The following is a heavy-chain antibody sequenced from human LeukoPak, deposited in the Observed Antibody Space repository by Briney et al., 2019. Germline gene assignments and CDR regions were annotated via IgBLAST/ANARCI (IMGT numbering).Heavy chain of an antibody. Sequence: GGSLRLSCVASGFTFSSYAMSWLRQAPGKGLEWVSGNSGSGGSTYYADSVKGRFTISRSNSKNTLCLQMNSLRAEDTAVYYCAKETYSSGWYPYFDYWGQGTLVTVYS. D-gene: IGHD6-19*01. CDR2: NSGSGGST. CDR1: GFTFSSYA. CDR3: AKETYSSGWYPYFDY. V-gene: IGHV3-23*01. J-gene: IGHJ4*02.